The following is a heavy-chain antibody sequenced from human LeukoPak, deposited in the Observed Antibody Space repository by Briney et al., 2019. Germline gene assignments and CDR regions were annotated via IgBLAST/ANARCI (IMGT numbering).Heavy chain of an antibody. CDR1: GYTFTSYD. V-gene: IGHV1-18*01. CDR2: ISAYNGNT. Sequence: ASVKVSCKASGYTFTSYDISWVRQAPGQGLEWMGWISAYNGNTNYAQNLQGRVTMTTDTSTSTAYMELRSLRSDDTAVYYCARTDIVVVVAADIYYYYYYMDVWGKGTTVTVSS. CDR3: ARTDIVVVVAADIYYYYYYMDV. J-gene: IGHJ6*03. D-gene: IGHD2-15*01.